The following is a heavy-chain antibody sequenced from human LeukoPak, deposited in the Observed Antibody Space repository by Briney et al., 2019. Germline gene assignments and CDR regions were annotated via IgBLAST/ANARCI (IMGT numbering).Heavy chain of an antibody. CDR3: ARILIAAAGEYYFDY. V-gene: IGHV1-3*01. D-gene: IGHD6-13*01. Sequence: ASVKVSCKVSGYTFTSYAMHWVRQAPGQRLEWMGWINAGNGNTKYSQKFQGRVTITRDTSASTAYMELSSLRSEDTAVYYCARILIAAAGEYYFDYWGQGTLVTVSS. CDR2: INAGNGNT. CDR1: GYTFTSYA. J-gene: IGHJ4*02.